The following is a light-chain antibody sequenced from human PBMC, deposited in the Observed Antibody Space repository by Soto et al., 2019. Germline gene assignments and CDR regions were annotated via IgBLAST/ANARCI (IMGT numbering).Light chain of an antibody. CDR2: DTS. CDR3: QQCANWPPKWT. V-gene: IGKV3-15*01. J-gene: IGKJ1*01. CDR1: QSVNNN. Sequence: EVVMTQSPALLSVSPGERVTLSCRASQSVNNNLAWYQQQPGQAPRLLIYDTSSRATGVPARFSGSGSGTEFTLTISSLKAEDFAVYYCQQCANWPPKWTFGQGTKVEMK.